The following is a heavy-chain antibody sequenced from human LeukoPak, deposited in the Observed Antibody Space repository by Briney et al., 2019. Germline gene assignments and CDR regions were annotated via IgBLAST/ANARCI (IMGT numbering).Heavy chain of an antibody. CDR2: INADSSTI. J-gene: IGHJ4*02. CDR3: VRDNSRGQSLGVIY. V-gene: IGHV3-48*01. Sequence: PGGSLRPSCAASGFTFSTYAMSWVRQAPGKGLEWISYINADSSTIQYADSVRGRFTTSRDNAKNSLYLQMNSLRAEDTAVYYCVRDNSRGQSLGVIYWGQGSLVTVSS. CDR1: GFTFSTYA. D-gene: IGHD3-22*01.